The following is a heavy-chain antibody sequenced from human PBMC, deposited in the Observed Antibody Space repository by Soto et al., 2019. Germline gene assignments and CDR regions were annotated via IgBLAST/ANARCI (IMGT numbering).Heavy chain of an antibody. Sequence: GGSLRLSCAASGFTFSSYAMSWVRQAPGKGLEWVSAISGSGGSTYYADSVKGRFTISRDNSKNTLYLQMNSLRAEDTAVYYCAKDWSHVDTAMVHDYWGQGTLVTVSS. CDR1: GFTFSSYA. V-gene: IGHV3-23*01. J-gene: IGHJ4*02. CDR3: AKDWSHVDTAMVHDY. D-gene: IGHD5-18*01. CDR2: ISGSGGST.